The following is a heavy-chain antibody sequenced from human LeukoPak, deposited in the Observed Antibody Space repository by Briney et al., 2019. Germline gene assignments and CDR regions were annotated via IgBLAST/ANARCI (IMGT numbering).Heavy chain of an antibody. D-gene: IGHD3-9*01. CDR3: AKAMTSSTYYFDS. J-gene: IGHJ4*02. Sequence: GGSLRLSCTASGFTFRSYAMNCVRQAPGKGLEWVSVISLNDGSTYYADSVRGRFTISRDNSKNTLFLQMNGLRAEDTAIYYCAKAMTSSTYYFDSWGQGTLVTVSS. V-gene: IGHV3-23*01. CDR1: GFTFRSYA. CDR2: ISLNDGST.